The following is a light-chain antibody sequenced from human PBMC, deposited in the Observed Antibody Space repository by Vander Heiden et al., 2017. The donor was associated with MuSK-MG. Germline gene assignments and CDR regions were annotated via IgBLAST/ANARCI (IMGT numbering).Light chain of an antibody. Sequence: QSALTQPRSVSGSPGQSVTISCTRTSSAVGGYTSVSWYQHPTGKDPNLMMYDVRKRPSGVPDRFSGAKSGNTASLTSSGLQADDEADYYCGAYAGSDNFMVFGGGTKLTVL. V-gene: IGLV2-11*01. CDR1: SSAVGGYTS. CDR2: DVR. CDR3: GAYAGSDNFMV. J-gene: IGLJ2*01.